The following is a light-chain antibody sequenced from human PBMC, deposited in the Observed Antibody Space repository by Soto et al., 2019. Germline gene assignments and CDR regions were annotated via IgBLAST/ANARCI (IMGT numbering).Light chain of an antibody. J-gene: IGKJ5*01. CDR3: QQRNYWPIT. CDR1: QSVGSY. CDR2: DAS. Sequence: EIVLTQSPATLSLSPGEGATLSCRASQSVGSYLAWYQQKLGQAPRLLIYDASKGATGIPARFSGSGSGTDFTLTINSLEPEDFAVYYCQQRNYWPITFGQGTRLEIK. V-gene: IGKV3-11*01.